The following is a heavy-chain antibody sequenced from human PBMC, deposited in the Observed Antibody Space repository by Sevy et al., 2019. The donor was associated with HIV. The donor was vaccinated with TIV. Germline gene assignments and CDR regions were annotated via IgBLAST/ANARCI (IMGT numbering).Heavy chain of an antibody. V-gene: IGHV4-59*01. CDR1: GDSISGYY. CDR2: IYYSGRT. J-gene: IGHJ6*02. D-gene: IGHD4-4*01. CDR3: ARAYSDYYYGMDV. Sequence: SETLSLTCTVSGDSISGYYWSWIRQPPGKGLEWTGYIYYSGRTNYNPSLKSRVTISEDTSKNQFFLKLNSVTAADTAVYYCARAYSDYYYGMDVWGQGTTVTVSS.